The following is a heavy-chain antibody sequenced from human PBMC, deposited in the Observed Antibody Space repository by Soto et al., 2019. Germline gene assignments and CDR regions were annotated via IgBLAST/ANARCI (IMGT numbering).Heavy chain of an antibody. V-gene: IGHV3-53*01. CDR2: HYSGGST. J-gene: IGHJ5*02. CDR1: GFSVSSNY. CDR3: ARHRHPRGTVGATSPLGP. D-gene: IGHD1-26*01. Sequence: HPGGSLRLSCAISGFSVSSNYLSWVRQAPGKGLEWVSVHYSGGSTYYADSVQGRFTISRDKSNNTLYLQMRRVRAEDTAVYFCARHRHPRGTVGATSPLGPWGQGTQVTVSS.